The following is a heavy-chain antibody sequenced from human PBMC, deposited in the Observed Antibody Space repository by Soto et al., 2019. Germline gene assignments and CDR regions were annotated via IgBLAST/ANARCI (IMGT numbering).Heavy chain of an antibody. CDR3: ASARGVRYFDWLSSVSEVDY. J-gene: IGHJ4*02. V-gene: IGHV4-34*01. CDR1: GGSFSGYY. Sequence: SETLSLTCAVYGGSFSGYYWNWIRQPPGKGLEWIGEIDHSGYTNYNPSLKSRVTISVDTSKNQFSLRLTSVTAADTAVYYCASARGVRYFDWLSSVSEVDYWGQGTLVTVSS. D-gene: IGHD3-9*01. CDR2: IDHSGYT.